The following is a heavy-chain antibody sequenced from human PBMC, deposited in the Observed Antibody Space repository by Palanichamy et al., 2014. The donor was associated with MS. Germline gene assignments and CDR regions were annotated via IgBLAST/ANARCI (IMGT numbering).Heavy chain of an antibody. D-gene: IGHD2-15*01. J-gene: IGHJ4*02. CDR1: GFTVSSSY. CDR2: IYSGGLT. CDR3: ARGGCTAARCYYFDY. V-gene: IGHV3-66*01. Sequence: EVQLVESGGGLVQPGGSLRLSCAASGFTVSSSYMSWVRQAPGKGLEWVSVIYSGGLTYYADSVKGRFTISRDTSKNTLYVQMNSLRAEDTAVYYCARGGCTAARCYYFDYWGQGTLVTVSS.